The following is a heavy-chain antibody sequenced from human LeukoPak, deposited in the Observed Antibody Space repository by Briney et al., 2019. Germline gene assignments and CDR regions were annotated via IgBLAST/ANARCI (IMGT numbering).Heavy chain of an antibody. V-gene: IGHV3-7*01. CDR3: ARPQLGYCSSTRCWGGAFDI. J-gene: IGHJ3*02. Sequence: GGSLRLSCAASGFTFSSYWMSWVRQAPGKGLEWVANIKQDGSEKYYVDSVKGRFTISRDNAKNSLYLQMNSLRAEDTAVYYCARPQLGYCSSTRCWGGAFDIWGQGTMVTVSS. CDR1: GFTFSSYW. CDR2: IKQDGSEK. D-gene: IGHD2-2*01.